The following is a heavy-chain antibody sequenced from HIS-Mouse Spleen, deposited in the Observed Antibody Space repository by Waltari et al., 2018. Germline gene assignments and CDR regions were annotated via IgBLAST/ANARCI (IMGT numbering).Heavy chain of an antibody. CDR1: GFPPSTTAIW. J-gene: IGHJ4*02. D-gene: IGHD6-19*01. CDR3: ARIAEGYTSGWYAFDY. CDR2: IDWDDDK. Sequence: VTLREPGPALVKPTQTLTLTSTFSGFPPSTTAIWVRWFRPPTWKALEWLARIDWDDDKYYSTSLKTRLTISRDTSKNQVVLTMTNMDPLDTATYYCARIAEGYTSGWYAFDYWGQGTLVTVSS. V-gene: IGHV2-70*11.